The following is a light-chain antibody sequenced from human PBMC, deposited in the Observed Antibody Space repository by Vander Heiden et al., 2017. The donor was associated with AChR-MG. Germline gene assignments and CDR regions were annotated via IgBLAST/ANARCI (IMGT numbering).Light chain of an antibody. CDR1: RSNIGAAYH. CDR2: AET. CDR3: QSYDRRLSGRV. Sequence: QSVLTQPPSVSGALGQTVTISCTGSRSNIGAAYHVHWYQQLPGTAPKLLIYAETDRPSGVPDRFSGSKSDTSASLGISGLQAEDEADYYCQSYDRRLSGRVFGGGTKLTVL. J-gene: IGLJ3*02. V-gene: IGLV1-40*01.